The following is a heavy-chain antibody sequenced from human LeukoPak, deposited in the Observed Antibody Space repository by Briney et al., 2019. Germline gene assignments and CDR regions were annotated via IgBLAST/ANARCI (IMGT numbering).Heavy chain of an antibody. J-gene: IGHJ3*02. V-gene: IGHV1-69*13. CDR3: ARVIGGEAFDI. D-gene: IGHD3-10*01. Sequence: SVKVSCKASGYTFTSYDINWVRQAPGQGLEWMGGIIPIFGTANYAQKFQGRVTITADESTSTAYMELSSLRSEDTAVYYCARVIGGEAFDISGQGTMVTVSS. CDR2: IIPIFGTA. CDR1: GYTFTSYD.